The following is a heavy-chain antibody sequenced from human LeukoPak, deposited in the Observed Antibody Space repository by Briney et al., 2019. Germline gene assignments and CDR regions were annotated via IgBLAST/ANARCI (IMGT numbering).Heavy chain of an antibody. CDR1: GYTFTGYY. V-gene: IGHV1-2*02. J-gene: IGHJ5*02. CDR2: INPNSGGT. D-gene: IGHD4-17*01. Sequence: ASVKVSCKASGYTFTGYYMHWVRQAPGQGLEWMGWINPNSGGTNYAQKFRGRVTMTRDTSISTAYVELSRLRSDDTAVYYCARAFYGDYVWFDPWGQGTLVTVSS. CDR3: ARAFYGDYVWFDP.